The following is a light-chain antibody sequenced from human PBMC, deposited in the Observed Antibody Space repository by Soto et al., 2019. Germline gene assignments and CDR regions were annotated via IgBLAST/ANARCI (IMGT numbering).Light chain of an antibody. V-gene: IGKV1-39*01. Sequence: IQLTQSPSSLSASVGDRVTITCRASQNIIIYLNWYQQKPGTAPKLLIYAASSLQSGVPSRFSGSGSGTDYTLTITSLQSEDFATYYCQHSYSTPTFGQGTKVEIK. CDR1: QNIIIY. J-gene: IGKJ1*01. CDR2: AAS. CDR3: QHSYSTPT.